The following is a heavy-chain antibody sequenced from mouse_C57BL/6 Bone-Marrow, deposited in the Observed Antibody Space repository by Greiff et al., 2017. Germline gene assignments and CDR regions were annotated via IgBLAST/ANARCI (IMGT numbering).Heavy chain of an antibody. CDR1: GYTFTSYW. V-gene: IGHV1-55*01. Sequence: QVQLQQPGAELVKPGASVKMSCKASGYTFTSYWITWVKQRPGQGLEWIGDIYPGSGSTNYNEKFKSKATPTVDTSSSTAYMQLSSLTSEDSAVYYCAREDYYEGEYFDYWGQGTTLTVSS. CDR2: IYPGSGST. CDR3: AREDYYEGEYFDY. J-gene: IGHJ2*01. D-gene: IGHD1-1*01.